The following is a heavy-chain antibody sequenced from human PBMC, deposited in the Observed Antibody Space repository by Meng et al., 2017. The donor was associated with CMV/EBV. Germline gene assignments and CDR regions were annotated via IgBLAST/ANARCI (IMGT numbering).Heavy chain of an antibody. CDR3: SRWSGSYYYGMDV. Sequence: GESLKISCAASGFTFNGSSMHWVRQASGKGLEWVGRIRSKTYNYATAYAASLEGRFTISRDDSKNTAYLQMNTLTTEDTAVYFCSRWSGSYYYGMDVWGQGTTVTVSS. CDR1: GFTFNGSS. V-gene: IGHV3-73*01. J-gene: IGHJ6*02. CDR2: IRSKTYNYAT. D-gene: IGHD1-26*01.